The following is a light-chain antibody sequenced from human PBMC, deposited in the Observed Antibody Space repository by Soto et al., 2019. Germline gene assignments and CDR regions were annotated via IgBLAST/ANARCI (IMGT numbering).Light chain of an antibody. Sequence: QSALTQPASVSGSPGQSITISCTGTSSDVGNYNLVSWYQQHPGKAPKFMIYEVTKRPSGVSDRFSGSKSGNTASLTISGLQTEDEADYYCCSSAGSSTLVFGGGTKLTVL. V-gene: IGLV2-23*02. CDR2: EVT. CDR3: CSSAGSSTLV. CDR1: SSDVGNYNL. J-gene: IGLJ2*01.